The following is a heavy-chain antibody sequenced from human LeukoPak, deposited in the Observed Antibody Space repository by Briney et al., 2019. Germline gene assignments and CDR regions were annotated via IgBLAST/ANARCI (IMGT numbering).Heavy chain of an antibody. D-gene: IGHD3-16*02. Sequence: LSLTCTVSGGSVSSGDYYWSWIRQAPGKGLEWVSYISSSGSTIYYADSVKGRFTISRDNAKNSLYLQMNSLRAEDTAVYYCARDLNVWGSYRSHPRWFDPWGQGTLVTVSS. CDR1: GGSVSSGDYY. J-gene: IGHJ5*02. CDR2: ISSSGSTI. CDR3: ARDLNVWGSYRSHPRWFDP. V-gene: IGHV3-11*01.